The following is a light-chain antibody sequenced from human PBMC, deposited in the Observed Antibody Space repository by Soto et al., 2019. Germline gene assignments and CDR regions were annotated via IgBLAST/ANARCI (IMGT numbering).Light chain of an antibody. CDR1: SSDVGGYNY. J-gene: IGLJ1*01. V-gene: IGLV2-11*01. CDR3: CSYAGTYPLV. Sequence: QSALTQPRSVSGSPGQSVTISCTGTSSDVGGYNYVSWYQQHPGKAPKLIIFDVNKRPSGVPDRISGSKFGNTASLTISGLQTEDEADYYCCSYAGTYPLVFGSGTKVTVL. CDR2: DVN.